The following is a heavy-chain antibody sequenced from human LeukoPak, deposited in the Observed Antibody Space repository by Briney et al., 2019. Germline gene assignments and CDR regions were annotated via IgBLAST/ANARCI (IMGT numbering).Heavy chain of an antibody. V-gene: IGHV3-48*03. D-gene: IGHD2-15*01. J-gene: IGHJ4*02. CDR3: AREGKLGYCSGGSCYSHFDY. CDR1: GFTFSSYE. CDR2: ISWSGSTI. Sequence: GGSLRLSCAASGFTFSSYEMNWVRQAPGKGLEGVSYISWSGSTIYYADSVKGGFTISRENAKNSLYLQMNSLRGEDTAVYYCAREGKLGYCSGGSCYSHFDYWGQGTLVTVSS.